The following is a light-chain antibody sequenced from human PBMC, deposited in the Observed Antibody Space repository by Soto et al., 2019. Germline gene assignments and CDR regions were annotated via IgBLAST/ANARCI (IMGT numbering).Light chain of an antibody. CDR2: WAS. CDR3: QQYFTTPYT. V-gene: IGKV4-1*01. Sequence: DIVMTQSPDSLAVSLGERATINCMSSHHLLYTANNKNYLGWYQQKPGRPPKLLIYWASSRAPGVPDRFSGSGSGTDFTLTISSLQAEDVAVYFCQQYFTTPYTFGQGTKLE. CDR1: HHLLYTANNKNY. J-gene: IGKJ2*01.